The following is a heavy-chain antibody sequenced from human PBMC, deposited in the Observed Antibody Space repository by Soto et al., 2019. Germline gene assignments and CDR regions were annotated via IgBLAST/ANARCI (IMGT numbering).Heavy chain of an antibody. CDR1: GGSISSGGYY. CDR3: ARVSDRSGKKAHFGY. CDR2: IYYSGST. D-gene: IGHD3-22*01. J-gene: IGHJ4*02. Sequence: QVQLQESGPGLVKPSQTLSLTCTVSGGSISSGGYYWSWIRQHPGKGLEWIGYIYYSGSTYYNPSLKSRVTISVDTSKNQCSLKLSSVPAADTAVYYCARVSDRSGKKAHFGYWGQGTLVTVSS. V-gene: IGHV4-31*03.